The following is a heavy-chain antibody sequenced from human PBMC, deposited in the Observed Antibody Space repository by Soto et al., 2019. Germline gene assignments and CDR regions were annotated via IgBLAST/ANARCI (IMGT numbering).Heavy chain of an antibody. CDR1: GFSGSSGSYC. CDR2: IYYSGST. D-gene: IGHD1-26*01. Sequence: PSETLSLTCTFSGFSGSSGSYCWSWIRQPPGKGLEWIGYIYYSGSTNYNPSLKSRVTISVDTSKNQFSLKLSSVTAADTAVYYCARAAPSVGFDYWGQGTLVTVSS. CDR3: ARAAPSVGFDY. J-gene: IGHJ4*02. V-gene: IGHV4-61*01.